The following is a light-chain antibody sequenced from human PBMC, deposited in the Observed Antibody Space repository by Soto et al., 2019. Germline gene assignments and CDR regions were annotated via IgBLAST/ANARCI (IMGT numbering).Light chain of an antibody. V-gene: IGKV1-5*03. J-gene: IGKJ1*01. CDR1: ESIDGW. CDR3: QHYNSYSA. CDR2: KAS. Sequence: DIQMTQSPSTLSASVGDRVTITCRARESIDGWLAWHQQKPGRAPKLLISKASSLESGVPSRFSGSGFGTEFTLTISSLQPDDFATYYCQHYNSYSAFGPGTKVDIK.